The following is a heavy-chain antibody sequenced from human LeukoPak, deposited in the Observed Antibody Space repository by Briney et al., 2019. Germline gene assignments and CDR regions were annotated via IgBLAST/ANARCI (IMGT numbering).Heavy chain of an antibody. D-gene: IGHD4-11*01. Sequence: PGRSLRLSCAASGFTFSHYGFHWVRQAPGKGLEWVAVIRSDGTNQFYADSVKGRFTISRDYSQKTVYLEMHSLRTEDTAMYYCAKDAQRGFDYSNSLEYWGPGTLVTVSS. J-gene: IGHJ4*02. CDR2: IRSDGTNQ. V-gene: IGHV3-33*06. CDR1: GFTFSHYG. CDR3: AKDAQRGFDYSNSLEY.